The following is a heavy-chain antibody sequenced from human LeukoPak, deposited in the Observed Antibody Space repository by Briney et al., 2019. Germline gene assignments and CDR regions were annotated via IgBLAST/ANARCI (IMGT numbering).Heavy chain of an antibody. CDR3: AITSARGTYRFLDY. D-gene: IGHD3-16*02. CDR2: ISPYHGNT. J-gene: IGHJ4*02. CDR1: GYTFTNYA. V-gene: IGHV1-18*01. Sequence: ASVNVSCKASGYTFTNYAITWVRQAPGQGLEWMGWISPYHGNTNLAQNLQGRVTMTTDTATSTAYMELRDLRSDDTAMYYCAITSARGTYRFLDYWGRGTLVT.